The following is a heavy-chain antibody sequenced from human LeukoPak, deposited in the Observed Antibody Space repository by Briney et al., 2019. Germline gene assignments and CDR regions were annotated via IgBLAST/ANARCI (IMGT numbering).Heavy chain of an antibody. Sequence: SETLSLTCTVSGGSISSYYWSWIRQPPGKGLEWIGYIYYSGSTNYNPSLKSRVTISVDTSKNQFSLKLSSVTAADTAVYYCARARSGPRYFDYRGQGTLVTVSS. CDR1: GGSISSYY. V-gene: IGHV4-59*01. J-gene: IGHJ4*02. D-gene: IGHD2-15*01. CDR2: IYYSGST. CDR3: ARARSGPRYFDY.